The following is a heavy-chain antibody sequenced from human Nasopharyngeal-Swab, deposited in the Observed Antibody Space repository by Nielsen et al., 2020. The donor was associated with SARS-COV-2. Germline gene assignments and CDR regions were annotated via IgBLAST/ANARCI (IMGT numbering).Heavy chain of an antibody. V-gene: IGHV3-30-3*01. CDR1: GFTFSSYA. D-gene: IGHD2-15*01. J-gene: IGHJ4*02. Sequence: GESLKISCAASGFTFSSYAMHWVRQAPGKGLEWVAVISYDGSNKYYADSVKGRFTISRDNSKNTLYLQMNGLRAEDTAVYYCARDDSADYWGQGTLVTVSS. CDR2: ISYDGSNK. CDR3: ARDDSADY.